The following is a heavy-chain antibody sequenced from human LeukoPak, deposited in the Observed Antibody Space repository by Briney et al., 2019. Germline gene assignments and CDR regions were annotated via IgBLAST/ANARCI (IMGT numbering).Heavy chain of an antibody. CDR3: ARGRYLIGYSSSWYLPAGYFQH. D-gene: IGHD6-13*01. CDR1: GGSFSGYY. CDR2: INHSGST. J-gene: IGHJ1*01. Sequence: PSETLSLTCAVYGGSFSGYYWNWIRQAPGKGLEWIGEINHSGSTNYNPSLKSRLTMSVDTSKNQFSLKLTSVTAADTAVYYCARGRYLIGYSSSWYLPAGYFQHWGQGTLVTVSS. V-gene: IGHV4-34*01.